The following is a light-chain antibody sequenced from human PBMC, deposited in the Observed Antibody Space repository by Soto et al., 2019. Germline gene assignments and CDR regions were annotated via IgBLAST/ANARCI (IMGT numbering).Light chain of an antibody. CDR1: QSVSSY. CDR3: QQRSNWPPIT. J-gene: IGKJ5*01. V-gene: IGKV3-11*01. CDR2: DAS. Sequence: IVLTQSPATLSLSPGERAPLSCRARQSVSSYLAWYQQKPGQAPRLLIYDASNRATGIPARFSGSGSGTDFTHTISSLEPEDLAVYYCQQRSNWPPITFGQGTRLEIK.